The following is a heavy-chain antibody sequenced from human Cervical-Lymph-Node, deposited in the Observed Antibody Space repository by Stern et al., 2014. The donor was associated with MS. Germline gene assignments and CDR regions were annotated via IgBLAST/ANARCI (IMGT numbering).Heavy chain of an antibody. CDR3: ARDRRHYDTSGGYYFDS. J-gene: IGHJ4*02. CDR2: IIPIVGTA. CDR1: GGSFSYYA. Sequence: VQLVDSGAEVKKPGSSVKVSFTASGGSFSYYAINWVRQAPGQGPEWMGGIIPIVGTANYAQTFQGRVTLTADESTSTAYMELSSLRSEDTAVYYCARDRRHYDTSGGYYFDSWGQGTLVTVSS. V-gene: IGHV1-69*01. D-gene: IGHD3-22*01.